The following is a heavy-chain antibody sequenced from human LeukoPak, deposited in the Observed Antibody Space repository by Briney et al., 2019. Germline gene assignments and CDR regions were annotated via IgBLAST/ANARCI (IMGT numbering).Heavy chain of an antibody. CDR1: GYSFAKYW. CDR3: ARRVADTKAHDY. D-gene: IGHD3-3*01. V-gene: IGHV5-51*01. J-gene: IGHJ4*02. Sequence: GESLRISCKGSGYSFAKYWIGWVRQMPGRGLEWMGIIYPGDSDTRYSPSFQGQVTISADKSMSTAYLQWSSLEASDTAMYYCARRVADTKAHDYWGQGTLVTVSS. CDR2: IYPGDSDT.